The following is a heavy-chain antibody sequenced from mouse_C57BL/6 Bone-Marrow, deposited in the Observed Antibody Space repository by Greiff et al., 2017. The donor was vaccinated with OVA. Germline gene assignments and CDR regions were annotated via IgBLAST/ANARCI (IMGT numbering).Heavy chain of an antibody. CDR1: GYTFTSYD. V-gene: IGHV1-85*01. Sequence: VKLQQSGPELVKPGASVKLSCKASGYTFTSYDINWVKQRPGQGLEWIGWIYPRDGSTKYNEKFKGKATLTVDTSSSTAYMGLHSLTSEDSAVYFCARYPITTVVATRGWYFDVWGTGTTVTVSS. CDR2: IYPRDGST. CDR3: ARYPITTVVATRGWYFDV. D-gene: IGHD1-1*01. J-gene: IGHJ1*03.